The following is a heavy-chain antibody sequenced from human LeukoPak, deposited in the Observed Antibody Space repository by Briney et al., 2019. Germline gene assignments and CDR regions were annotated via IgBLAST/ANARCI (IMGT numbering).Heavy chain of an antibody. CDR3: ARGGFSGGILRYFDL. CDR2: IYYSGST. CDR1: GASFNIYY. J-gene: IGHJ2*01. D-gene: IGHD2-15*01. Sequence: SETLSLTCTVSGASFNIYYWSWIRQPPGKGLEWIGYIYYSGSTNCNPSLKSRVTISVDTSKNQFSLKLRSVTAADTAVYYCARGGFSGGILRYFDLWGRGTLVTVSS. V-gene: IGHV4-59*01.